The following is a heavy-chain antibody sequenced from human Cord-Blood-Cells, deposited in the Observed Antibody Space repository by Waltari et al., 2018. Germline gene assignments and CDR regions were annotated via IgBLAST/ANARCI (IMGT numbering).Heavy chain of an antibody. Sequence: QVQLVQSGAEVKKPGASVKVSCKASGYTFTSYYMHWVRQAPGQGLEWMGVINPSGGSTSYAQEFQGRVTMTRDTSTSTVYMELSSLRSADTAVYYCARNYVLRFLEGPPAGMDVWGQGTTVTVSS. D-gene: IGHD3-3*01. CDR1: GYTFTSYY. CDR3: ARNYVLRFLEGPPAGMDV. CDR2: INPSGGST. V-gene: IGHV1-46*01. J-gene: IGHJ6*02.